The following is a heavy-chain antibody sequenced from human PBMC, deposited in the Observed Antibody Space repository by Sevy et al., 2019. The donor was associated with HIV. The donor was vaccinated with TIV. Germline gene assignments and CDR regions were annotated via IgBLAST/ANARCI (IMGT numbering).Heavy chain of an antibody. V-gene: IGHV3-7*03. D-gene: IGHD3-10*01. CDR2: IKQDGSEK. CDR3: ARVDYYGSGSYYLNYYMDV. Sequence: GGSLRLSCAASGFTFSSYWMSWVRQAPGKGLEWVANIKQDGSEKYYVDSVKGRFTTSRDNAKNSLYLQMNSLRAEDTAVYYCARVDYYGSGSYYLNYYMDVWGKGTTVTVSS. J-gene: IGHJ6*03. CDR1: GFTFSSYW.